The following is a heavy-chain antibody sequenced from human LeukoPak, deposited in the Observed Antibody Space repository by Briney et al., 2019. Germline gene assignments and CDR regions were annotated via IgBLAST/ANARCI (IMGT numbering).Heavy chain of an antibody. J-gene: IGHJ6*02. CDR1: GYTFTSYG. CDR2: ISAYNGNT. V-gene: IGHV1-18*01. CDR3: ARDAWYSSSWVYYYYGMDV. D-gene: IGHD6-13*01. Sequence: GASVKVSCKASGYTFTSYGISWVRQAPGQGLEWMGWISAYNGNTNYAQKLQGRVIMTTDTSTSTAYMELRSLRSDDTAVYYCARDAWYSSSWVYYYYGMDVWGQGTTVTVSS.